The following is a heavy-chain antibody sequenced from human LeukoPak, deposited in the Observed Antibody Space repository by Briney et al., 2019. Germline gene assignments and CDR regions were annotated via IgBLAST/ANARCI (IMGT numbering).Heavy chain of an antibody. V-gene: IGHV3-23*01. CDR3: ARVAYSSGWYPRYYFDY. Sequence: GGSLRLSCAASGFTFSSYAMSWVRQAPGKGLEWVSLISGSGDKTYYADSVKGRFTISRDNAKNSLYLQMNSLRAEDTAVYYCARVAYSSGWYPRYYFDYWGQGTLVTVSS. J-gene: IGHJ4*02. CDR2: ISGSGDKT. D-gene: IGHD6-19*01. CDR1: GFTFSSYA.